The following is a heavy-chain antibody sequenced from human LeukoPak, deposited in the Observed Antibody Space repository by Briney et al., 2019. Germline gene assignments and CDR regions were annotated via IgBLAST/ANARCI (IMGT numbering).Heavy chain of an antibody. CDR3: ARNGGYDILTGYVNYYFDY. V-gene: IGHV3-66*01. CDR2: IYTGGST. Sequence: PGGSLRLSCAASGFAVGSNMSWVRQAPGKGLEWVSVIYTGGSTHYPDSVKGRFTISRDDSKNTVSLQMNSLRAEDTAVYYCARNGGYDILTGYVNYYFDYWGQGTLVTVSS. D-gene: IGHD3-9*01. CDR1: GFAVGSN. J-gene: IGHJ4*02.